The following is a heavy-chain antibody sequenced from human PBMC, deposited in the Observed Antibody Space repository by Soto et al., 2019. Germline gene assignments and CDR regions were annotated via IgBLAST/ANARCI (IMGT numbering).Heavy chain of an antibody. V-gene: IGHV5-51*01. CDR2: IYPDDSDT. J-gene: IGHJ4*02. CDR3: ASSVLVTSTMNYFDL. D-gene: IGHD2-8*02. CDR1: GYSFSNFW. Sequence: GESLKISCPASGYSFSNFWIAWVRQMPGEGLEWLGIIYPDDSDTRDSPSFLGQVTISADKSSKTTYLQWSSLKASDTAIYFCASSVLVTSTMNYFDLWGQGTLVTVSS.